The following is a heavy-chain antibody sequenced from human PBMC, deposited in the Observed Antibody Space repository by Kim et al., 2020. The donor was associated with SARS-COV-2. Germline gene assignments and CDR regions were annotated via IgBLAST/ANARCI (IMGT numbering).Heavy chain of an antibody. J-gene: IGHJ6*02. V-gene: IGHV3-33*01. CDR3: ARTLVLSGYYGMDV. D-gene: IGHD3-10*01. Sequence: YAEPVKVSFTISRDNSTNKLYMQMNSLRAEDTAVYYCARTLVLSGYYGMDVWGQGTTVTVSS.